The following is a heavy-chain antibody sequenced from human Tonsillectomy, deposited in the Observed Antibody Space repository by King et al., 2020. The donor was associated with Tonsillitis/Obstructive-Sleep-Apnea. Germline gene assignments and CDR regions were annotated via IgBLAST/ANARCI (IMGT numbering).Heavy chain of an antibody. CDR2: IKQDGSET. CDR1: GFTFSSYW. D-gene: IGHD5-18*01. CDR3: IGYSYGRRFDY. V-gene: IGHV3-7*03. J-gene: IGHJ4*02. Sequence: VKLVESGGGLVQPGGSLRLSCAASGFTFSSYWMRWVRQAPGKGLEWVANIKQDGSETYYVDSVKGRFTISRDNAKNSLYLQMNSLRAEDTAVYYCIGYSYGRRFDYWGQGTLVTVSS.